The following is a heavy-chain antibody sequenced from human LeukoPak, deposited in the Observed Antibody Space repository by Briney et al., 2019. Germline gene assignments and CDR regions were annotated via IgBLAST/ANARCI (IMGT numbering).Heavy chain of an antibody. J-gene: IGHJ1*01. V-gene: IGHV4-34*01. CDR2: INHSGST. Sequence: SETLSLTCGVYDGSFSSYYWSWIRQPPGKGLEWIGEINHSGSTNYNPSLKSRVTISVDTSKNQFSLKLSSVTAADTAVYYCARHGSGSYYGEYFQHWGQGTLVTVSS. D-gene: IGHD1-26*01. CDR3: ARHGSGSYYGEYFQH. CDR1: DGSFSSYY.